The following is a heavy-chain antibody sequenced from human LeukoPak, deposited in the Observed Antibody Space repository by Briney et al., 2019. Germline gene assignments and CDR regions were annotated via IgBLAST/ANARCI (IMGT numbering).Heavy chain of an antibody. V-gene: IGHV4-34*01. J-gene: IGHJ4*02. CDR1: GGSFSGYY. CDR2: INHSGST. D-gene: IGHD2-21*02. CDR3: ARIPPGVVVTV. Sequence: PSETLSLTCAVYGGSFSGYYWSWIRQPPGKGLEWIGEINHSGSTNYNPSLKSRVTTSVDASKNQFSLKLSSVTAADTAVYYCARIPPGVVVTVWGQGTLVTVSS.